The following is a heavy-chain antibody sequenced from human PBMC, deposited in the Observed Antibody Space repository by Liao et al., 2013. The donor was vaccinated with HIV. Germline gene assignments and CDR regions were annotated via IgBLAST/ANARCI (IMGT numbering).Heavy chain of an antibody. CDR2: IFHSGRT. V-gene: IGHV4-61*05. J-gene: IGHJ3*02. Sequence: QLQLQESGPGLVKPSETLSLTCTVSGGSISSSRYFWGWIRQPPGKGLEWIGYIFHSGRTNHHPSLKGRVTMSVDTSKNQFSLKLTSVTAADAAVYYCAKWDNGPYAFDIWGQGTMVTVSS. CDR3: AKWDNGPYAFDI. D-gene: IGHD2-8*01. CDR1: GGSISSSRYF.